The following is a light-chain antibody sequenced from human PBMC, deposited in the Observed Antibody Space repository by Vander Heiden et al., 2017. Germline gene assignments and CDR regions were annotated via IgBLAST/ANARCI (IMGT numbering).Light chain of an antibody. J-gene: IGKJ2*01. CDR3: QQSYRTPDT. V-gene: IGKV1-39*01. CDR1: QSISSY. Sequence: QMTQSPSSLSASVGDRVTITCRASQSISSYLNWYQQKPGKALKLLIYAASSLQSGVPSRFSSSGSGTDFTLTSSSLQPEDVATYYCQQSYRTPDTFGQGTKLEIK. CDR2: AAS.